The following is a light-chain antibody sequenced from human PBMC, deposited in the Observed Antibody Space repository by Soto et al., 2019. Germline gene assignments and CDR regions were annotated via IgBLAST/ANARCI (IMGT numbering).Light chain of an antibody. V-gene: IGKV1-39*01. Sequence: IHMSQSQSSLSAPVGDRVTITFLAAESISSHLNWYQQKPGRAPDLLIYAASTLQNGVPSRFTGSGSGTEFTLTTTGLQLEDFATYYCQQDYSTLATFGQGTRLEIK. CDR1: ESISSH. J-gene: IGKJ5*01. CDR3: QQDYSTLAT. CDR2: AAS.